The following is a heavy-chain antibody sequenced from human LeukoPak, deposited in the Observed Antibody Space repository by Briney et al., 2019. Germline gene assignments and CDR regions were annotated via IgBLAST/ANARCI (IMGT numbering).Heavy chain of an antibody. CDR2: ISYSGRT. CDR1: GGSTSSSSFY. Sequence: SETLSLTCTVSGGSTSSSSFYWGWIRQPPGKGLECIGRISYSGRTYYNPSLQSRVTISVDTSKNQFCLRVSSVTAADTAVYYCARLRAYYYDSSGYYNFDFWGQGTLVTVSS. J-gene: IGHJ4*02. D-gene: IGHD3-22*01. V-gene: IGHV4-39*01. CDR3: ARLRAYYYDSSGYYNFDF.